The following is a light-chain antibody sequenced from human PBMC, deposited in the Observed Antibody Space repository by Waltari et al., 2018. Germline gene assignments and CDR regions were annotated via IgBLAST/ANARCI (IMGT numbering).Light chain of an antibody. CDR2: DVS. Sequence: QSALTPPRSVSGSPGQSVTISCTGTSSDVGGYNYVSWYQQNPGKAPKLMIYDVSTRPSGVPDRFSGSKSGNTASLTISGLQAEDDGDYYCCSYRGSFVFGTGTKVTVL. J-gene: IGLJ1*01. CDR3: CSYRGSFV. V-gene: IGLV2-11*01. CDR1: SSDVGGYNY.